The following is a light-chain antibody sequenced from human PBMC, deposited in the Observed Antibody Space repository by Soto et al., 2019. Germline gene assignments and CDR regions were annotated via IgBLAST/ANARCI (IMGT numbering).Light chain of an antibody. V-gene: IGKV3-11*01. Sequence: EIVLTQSPPTLSLSPGVSATLSCRASQSVSSYLAWYQQKPGQAPRLLIYDASNRATGIPARFSGSGSGTDFTLTISSLEPEDFAVYYCQQRSNWPRTFGQGTEVDI. CDR2: DAS. CDR3: QQRSNWPRT. CDR1: QSVSSY. J-gene: IGKJ1*01.